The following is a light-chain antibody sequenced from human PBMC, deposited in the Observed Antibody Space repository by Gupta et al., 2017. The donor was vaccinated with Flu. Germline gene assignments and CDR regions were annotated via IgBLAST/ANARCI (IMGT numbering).Light chain of an antibody. CDR3: QQNYTKSWRT. V-gene: IGKV4-1*01. Sequence: DIVMTQSPDSLAVSLGETATIYCKSSQSSFYNYNNKNYLDWYQQKPGQPPRLLIYWASRRDPGAPVRFSGSGSGTNLTLTISIRQVEDVAVYYCQQNYTKSWRTFGQGTKVEIK. CDR2: WAS. J-gene: IGKJ1*01. CDR1: QSSFYNYNNKNY.